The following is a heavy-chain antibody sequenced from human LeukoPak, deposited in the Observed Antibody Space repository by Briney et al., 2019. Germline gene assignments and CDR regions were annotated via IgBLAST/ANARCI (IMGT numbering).Heavy chain of an antibody. D-gene: IGHD1-14*01. CDR2: ISGSGGST. CDR1: GFTFSSYA. J-gene: IGHJ4*02. Sequence: PGGSLRLSCAASGFTFSSYAMSWVRQAPGKGLEWVSAISGSGGSTYYADSVKGRFTISRDNSKNTLYLQMNSLRAEDTAVYYWAKGIAPPPGYYFNYGAQGPLVTVP. V-gene: IGHV3-23*01. CDR3: AKGIAPPPGYYFNY.